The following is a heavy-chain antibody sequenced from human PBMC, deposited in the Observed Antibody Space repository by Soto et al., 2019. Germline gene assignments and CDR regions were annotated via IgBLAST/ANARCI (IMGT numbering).Heavy chain of an antibody. J-gene: IGHJ4*02. Sequence: KTSETLSLTCTVSGGSISSGGYYWSWIRQHPGKGLEWIGYIYYSGSTYYNPSLKSRVTISVDTSKNQFSLKLSSVTAADTAVYYCARVGRLYYDFWSGYPGPFDYWGQGTLVTVSS. CDR1: GGSISSGGYY. D-gene: IGHD3-3*01. CDR2: IYYSGST. CDR3: ARVGRLYYDFWSGYPGPFDY. V-gene: IGHV4-31*03.